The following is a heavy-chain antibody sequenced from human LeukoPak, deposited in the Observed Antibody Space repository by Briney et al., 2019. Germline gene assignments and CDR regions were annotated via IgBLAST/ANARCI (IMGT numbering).Heavy chain of an antibody. Sequence: GGSLRLSCAASGLTCSSYSMNWVRQAPGKGLEWVSSISSSGSYIYYADSVKGRFTISRDNAKNSLYLQMNSLRAEDTAVYYCVRGYYGDPSQVYYFDYWGQGTLVTVSS. CDR3: VRGYYGDPSQVYYFDY. D-gene: IGHD4-17*01. J-gene: IGHJ4*02. CDR1: GLTCSSYS. CDR2: ISSSGSYI. V-gene: IGHV3-21*01.